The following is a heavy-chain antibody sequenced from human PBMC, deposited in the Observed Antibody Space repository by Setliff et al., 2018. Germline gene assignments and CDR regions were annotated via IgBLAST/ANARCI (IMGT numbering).Heavy chain of an antibody. CDR2: IWYDGSNK. CDR3: ARQATDY. Sequence: GGSLRLSCAASGSTFNNFAMHWVRQAPGKGLEWVAVIWYDGSNKYYADSVKGRFTISRDNSKNTLYLQMNSLRAEDTALYYCARQATDYWGQGTLVTVSS. CDR1: GSTFNNFA. J-gene: IGHJ4*02. V-gene: IGHV3-33*01.